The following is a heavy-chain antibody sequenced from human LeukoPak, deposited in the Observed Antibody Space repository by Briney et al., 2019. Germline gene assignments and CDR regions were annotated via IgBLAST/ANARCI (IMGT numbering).Heavy chain of an antibody. CDR2: IYYSGST. J-gene: IGHJ5*02. Sequence: SDTLSLTCTVSGGSISSYYWSWIRQPPGKGLEWIGYIYYSGSTNYNPSLKSRVTISVDTSKNQFSLKLSSVAAAGMFVCYCAGGLDGYNLSWGQGILATVSS. CDR1: GGSISSYY. V-gene: IGHV4-59*07. D-gene: IGHD5-24*01. CDR3: AGGLDGYNLS.